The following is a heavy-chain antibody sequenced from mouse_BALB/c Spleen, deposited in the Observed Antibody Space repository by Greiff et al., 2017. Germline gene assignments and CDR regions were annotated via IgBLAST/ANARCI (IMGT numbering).Heavy chain of an antibody. J-gene: IGHJ1*01. CDR3: TSSMITKYFDV. D-gene: IGHD2-4*01. CDR1: GFTFSSYT. CDR2: ISSGGSYT. V-gene: IGHV5-6-4*01. Sequence: EVKVVESGGGLVKPGGSLKLSCAASGFTFSSYTMSWVRQTPEKRLEWVATISSGGSYTYYPDSVKGRFTISRDNAKNTLYLQMSSLKSEDTAMYYCTSSMITKYFDVWGAGTTVTVSS.